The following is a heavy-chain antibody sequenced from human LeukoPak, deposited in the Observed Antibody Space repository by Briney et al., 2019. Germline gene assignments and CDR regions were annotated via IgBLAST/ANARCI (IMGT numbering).Heavy chain of an antibody. J-gene: IGHJ4*02. V-gene: IGHV4-38-2*01. CDR1: GYSISSGYY. D-gene: IGHD1-26*01. CDR3: ARLIVGATVDY. CDR2: IYHSGNT. Sequence: SETLSLTCAVSGYSISSGYYWGWIRQPPGKGLEWIGNIYHSGNTYYNPSLKSRVTISVDTSKNQFSLKLSSVTAADTALYYCARLIVGATVDYWGQGTLVTVSS.